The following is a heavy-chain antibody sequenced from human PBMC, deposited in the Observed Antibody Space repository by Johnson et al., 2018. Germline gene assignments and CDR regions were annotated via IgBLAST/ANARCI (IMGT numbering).Heavy chain of an antibody. Sequence: VQLVQSGGGLVKPGGSLRLSCAASGFIFSNYNMNWVRQSPGKGLEWVSHITNTANYVYYADSVKGRFTSSRDNAKNSLYLQMKSLRAEDTSVYYCAGDFSAMRVVHNYYMDLGGKGTTVTVSS. J-gene: IGHJ6*03. D-gene: IGHD2-2*01. V-gene: IGHV3-21*01. CDR3: AGDFSAMRVVHNYYMDL. CDR2: ITNTANYV. CDR1: GFIFSNYN.